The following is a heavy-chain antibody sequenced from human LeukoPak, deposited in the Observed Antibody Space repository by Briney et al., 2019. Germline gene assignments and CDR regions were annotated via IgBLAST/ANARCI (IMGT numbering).Heavy chain of an antibody. CDR2: MNPNSGNT. V-gene: IGHV1-8*01. J-gene: IGHJ6*02. CDR3: ARGSHGLRYFDWLPHYYYYGMDV. Sequence: GASVKVSCKASGYSFTSYDINWVRQATGQGLEGMRWMNPNSGNTGYAQKFQGRVTMTRNTSISTAYMELSSLRSEATAVYYCARGSHGLRYFDWLPHYYYYGMDVWGQGTTVTVSS. CDR1: GYSFTSYD. D-gene: IGHD3-9*01.